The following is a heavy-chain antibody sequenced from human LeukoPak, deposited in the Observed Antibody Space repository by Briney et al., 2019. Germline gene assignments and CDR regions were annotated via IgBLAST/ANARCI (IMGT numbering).Heavy chain of an antibody. V-gene: IGHV1-8*01. CDR3: ARGTGDGEGFDY. D-gene: IGHD7-27*01. J-gene: IGHJ4*02. Sequence: ASVKVSCKASGYTFTSYDINWVRQATGQGLEWMGWMNPNSGNTGYAQKFQGRVTMTRNTSISTAYMELSSLRSEDTAVYYGARGTGDGEGFDYWGQGTLVTVSS. CDR2: MNPNSGNT. CDR1: GYTFTSYD.